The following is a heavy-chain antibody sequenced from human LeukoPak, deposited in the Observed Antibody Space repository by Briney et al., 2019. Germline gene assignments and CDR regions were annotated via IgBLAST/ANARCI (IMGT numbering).Heavy chain of an antibody. CDR3: AKDPSYYDSSGYLYPYYFHY. V-gene: IGHV3-23*01. CDR1: GFTFGGYA. Sequence: GGSLRLSCAASGFTFGGYAMGWVRQAPGKGLEWVSTISGSGGSTYYADSVKGRFSISRDNSKNTLYLQMNNLRAEDTAVYYCAKDPSYYDSSGYLYPYYFHYWGQGTLVTVSS. J-gene: IGHJ4*02. D-gene: IGHD3-22*01. CDR2: ISGSGGST.